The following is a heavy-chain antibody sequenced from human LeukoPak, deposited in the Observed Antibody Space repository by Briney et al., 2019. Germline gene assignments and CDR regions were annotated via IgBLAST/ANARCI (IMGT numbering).Heavy chain of an antibody. Sequence: GASVKVSCKVSGYTLTELSMHWVRQAPGKGLEWMGGFDPEDGETIYAQKFQGRVTMTEDTSTDTAYMELSSLRSEDTAVYYCAITTDYDFWSGTPPLNYYYYGMDVWGQGTTVTVSS. CDR3: AITTDYDFWSGTPPLNYYYYGMDV. D-gene: IGHD3-3*01. CDR2: FDPEDGET. V-gene: IGHV1-24*01. CDR1: GYTLTELS. J-gene: IGHJ6*02.